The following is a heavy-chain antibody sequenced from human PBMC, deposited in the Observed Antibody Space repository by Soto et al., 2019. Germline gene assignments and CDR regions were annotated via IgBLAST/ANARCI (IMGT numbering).Heavy chain of an antibody. CDR2: IYYSGST. CDR1: GGSISSSSYY. D-gene: IGHD6-13*01. J-gene: IGHJ6*02. CDR3: ARPGRGSSWYYYYYGMDV. Sequence: QLQLQESGPGLVKPSETLSLTCTVSGGSISSSSYYWGWIRQPPGKGLEWIGSIYYSGSTYYNPSLKSRVTISVDTSKNQFSLKLSSVTAADTAVYYCARPGRGSSWYYYYYGMDVWGQGTTVTVSS. V-gene: IGHV4-39*01.